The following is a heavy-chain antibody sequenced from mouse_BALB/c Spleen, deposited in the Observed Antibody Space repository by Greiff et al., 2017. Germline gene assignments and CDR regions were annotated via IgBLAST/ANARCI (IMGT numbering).Heavy chain of an antibody. CDR2: INPSNGGT. J-gene: IGHJ2*01. V-gene: IGHV1S81*02. CDR3: TRKGSSGYLYYFDY. D-gene: IGHD3-1*01. CDR1: GYTFTSYY. Sequence: QVQLQQPGAELVKPGASVKLSCKASGYTFTSYYMYWVKQRPGQGLEWIGGINPSNGGTNFNEKFKSKATLTVDKSSSTAYMQLSSLTSEDSAVYYCTRKGSSGYLYYFDYWGQGTTLTVSA.